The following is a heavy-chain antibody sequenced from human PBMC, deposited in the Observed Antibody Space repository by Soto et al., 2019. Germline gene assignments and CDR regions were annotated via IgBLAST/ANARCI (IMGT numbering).Heavy chain of an antibody. V-gene: IGHV3-33*01. CDR2: IWSDGSNK. CDR1: GFTFSSYG. CDR3: ARKGHCSGGSCYQYYYYGMDV. J-gene: IGHJ6*02. Sequence: QVQLVESGGGVVQPGRSLRLSCAASGFTFSSYGMHWVRQAPGKGLEWVAVIWSDGSNKYYADSVKGRFTISRDNSKNTLYLQMNSLRAEDTAVYYCARKGHCSGGSCYQYYYYGMDVWGQGTTVTVSS. D-gene: IGHD2-15*01.